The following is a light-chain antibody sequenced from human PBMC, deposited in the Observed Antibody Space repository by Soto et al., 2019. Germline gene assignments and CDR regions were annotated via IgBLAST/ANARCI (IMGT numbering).Light chain of an antibody. CDR1: QAISNY. Sequence: DIQMTQSRSSMSASVGDRVTITCRSSQAISNYLAWFQQKPGQVPKRLIYAASTLQSGVPSRFSGSGSGTEFSLTITGLQPEDFATYFCLQHKSFQWTFGQGSIVDI. CDR2: AAS. V-gene: IGKV1-17*03. CDR3: LQHKSFQWT. J-gene: IGKJ1*01.